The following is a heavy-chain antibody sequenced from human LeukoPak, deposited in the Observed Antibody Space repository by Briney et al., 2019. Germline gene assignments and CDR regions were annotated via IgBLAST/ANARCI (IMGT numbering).Heavy chain of an antibody. CDR2: ISSSSSYI. V-gene: IGHV3-21*01. CDR3: ARDPVAAAALDAFDI. J-gene: IGHJ3*02. Sequence: GGSLRLSCAASGFTFSSDSMNWVRQAPGKGLEWVSSISSSSSYIYYADSVKGRFTISRDNAKNSLYLQKNSLRAEDTAVYYCARDPVAAAALDAFDIWGQGTMVTVSS. D-gene: IGHD6-13*01. CDR1: GFTFSSDS.